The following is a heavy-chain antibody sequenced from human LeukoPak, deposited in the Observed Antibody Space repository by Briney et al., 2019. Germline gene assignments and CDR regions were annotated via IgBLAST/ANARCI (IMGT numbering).Heavy chain of an antibody. J-gene: IGHJ4*02. Sequence: SETLSLTCTVSGGSISSYYWSWIRQPPGKGLEWIGYIYYSGSTNYNPSLKSRVTISVVTSKNQFSLKLSSVAAADTAVYYCAKGGQIRIHAFDYWGQGTLVTVSS. D-gene: IGHD2-15*01. CDR3: AKGGQIRIHAFDY. V-gene: IGHV4-59*01. CDR2: IYYSGST. CDR1: GGSISSYY.